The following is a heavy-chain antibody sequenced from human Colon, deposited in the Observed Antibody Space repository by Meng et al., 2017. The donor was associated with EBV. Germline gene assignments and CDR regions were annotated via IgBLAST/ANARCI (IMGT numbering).Heavy chain of an antibody. J-gene: IGHJ5*02. D-gene: IGHD3-10*01. CDR1: GGSISSGGYY. Sequence: QVHRQESGPGLVQPSQTLSLTRTVSGGSISSGGYYWSWIRQHPGKGLEWIGYIHSSGSTYYNPSLRSRLTISVDTSKNQFSLKLSSVTAADTAVYYCARASYGSGSPLGESWFDPWGQGTLVTVSS. CDR2: IHSSGST. V-gene: IGHV4-31*03. CDR3: ARASYGSGSPLGESWFDP.